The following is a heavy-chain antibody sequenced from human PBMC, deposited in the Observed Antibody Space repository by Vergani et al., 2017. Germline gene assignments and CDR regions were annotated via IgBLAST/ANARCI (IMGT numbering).Heavy chain of an antibody. CDR1: GFTFDDYA. CDR3: AKDLTAAGIREFDY. Sequence: EVQLVESGGGLVQPGRSLRLSCAASGFTFDDYAMHWVRQAPGKGLEWVSGISCNSGSIGYADSVKGRFTISRDNAKNSLYLQMNSLRAEDTALYYCAKDLTAAGIREFDYWGQGTLVTVSS. D-gene: IGHD6-13*01. CDR2: ISCNSGSI. J-gene: IGHJ4*02. V-gene: IGHV3-9*01.